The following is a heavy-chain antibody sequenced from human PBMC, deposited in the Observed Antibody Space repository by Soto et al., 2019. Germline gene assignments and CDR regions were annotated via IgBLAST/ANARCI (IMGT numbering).Heavy chain of an antibody. J-gene: IGHJ4*02. Sequence: SETLSLTCTVSGGSISTVDYWWSWIRQSPDMGLEWIGHIYDGGRTYNNPSLESRVTMSVDTSKSQLSLTLRSVSAADTAVYYCARGPSGDKVDSWGQGTLVTVSS. CDR1: GGSISTVDYW. CDR3: ARGPSGDKVDS. D-gene: IGHD7-27*01. CDR2: IYDGGRT. V-gene: IGHV4-30-4*01.